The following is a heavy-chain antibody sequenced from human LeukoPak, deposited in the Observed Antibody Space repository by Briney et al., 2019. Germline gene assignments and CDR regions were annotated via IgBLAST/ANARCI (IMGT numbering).Heavy chain of an antibody. CDR3: ARFQSSGNDYYG. J-gene: IGHJ4*02. CDR1: GFTVISSS. Sequence: GGSLTVSLAASGFTVISSSMSWVRQAPGKGLEWVSVIYSGGSTYFADSVKGRFTISRDNSKNTLYLQMNSLRAEDTAVYYCARFQSSGNDYYGWGKVTLV. D-gene: IGHD6-19*01. CDR2: IYSGGST. V-gene: IGHV3-66*01.